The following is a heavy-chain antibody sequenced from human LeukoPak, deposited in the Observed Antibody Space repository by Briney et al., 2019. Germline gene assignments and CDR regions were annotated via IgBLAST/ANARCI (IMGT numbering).Heavy chain of an antibody. J-gene: IGHJ4*02. CDR2: ISYDGSNK. Sequence: GGSLRLSCAASGFTFSSYAMHWARQAPGKGLEWVAVISYDGSNKYYADSVKGRFTISRDNSKNTLYLQMNSLRAEDTAVYYCARGEYYYDSSGSQIFDYWGQGTLVTVSS. V-gene: IGHV3-30*04. D-gene: IGHD3-22*01. CDR3: ARGEYYYDSSGSQIFDY. CDR1: GFTFSSYA.